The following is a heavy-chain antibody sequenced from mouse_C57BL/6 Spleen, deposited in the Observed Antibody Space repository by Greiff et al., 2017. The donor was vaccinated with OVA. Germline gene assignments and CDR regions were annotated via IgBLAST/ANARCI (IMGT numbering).Heavy chain of an antibody. J-gene: IGHJ1*03. Sequence: QQSGPGLVKPSQSLSLTCSVTGYSITSGYYWNWIRQFPGNKLEWMGYISYDGSNNYNPSLKNRISITRDTSKNQFFLKLNSVTTEDTATYYCARGNPWYFDVWGTGTTVTVSS. V-gene: IGHV3-6*01. CDR3: ARGNPWYFDV. CDR2: ISYDGSN. CDR1: GYSITSGYY.